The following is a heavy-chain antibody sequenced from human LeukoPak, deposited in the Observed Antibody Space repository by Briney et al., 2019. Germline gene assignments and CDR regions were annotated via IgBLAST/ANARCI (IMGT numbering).Heavy chain of an antibody. Sequence: ASVKVSCKASGSTFSSYAISWVRQAPGQGLEWMGRIIPILGIANYAQKFQGTGTITADKSTSRAYMELSSLRSEDTAVYYCARDGHEQQLVRPHYGMDVWGQGTTVTVSS. J-gene: IGHJ6*02. CDR1: GSTFSSYA. V-gene: IGHV1-69*04. D-gene: IGHD6-13*01. CDR2: IIPILGIA. CDR3: ARDGHEQQLVRPHYGMDV.